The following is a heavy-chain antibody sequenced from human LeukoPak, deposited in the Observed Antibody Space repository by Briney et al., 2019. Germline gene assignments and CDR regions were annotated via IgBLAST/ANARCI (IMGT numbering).Heavy chain of an antibody. CDR1: GFTFSSYS. D-gene: IGHD2-15*01. CDR3: AKQLGYCSDGSCYFPY. J-gene: IGHJ4*02. CDR2: ISSRSSSI. V-gene: IGHV3-48*02. Sequence: GGSLRLSCAASGFTFSSYSMNWVRQAPGKGLEWVSYISSRSSSIYYADSVKGRFTLSRDNAKNSLYLQMNSLRDEDTAVYYCAKQLGYCSDGSCYFPYWGQGTLVTVSS.